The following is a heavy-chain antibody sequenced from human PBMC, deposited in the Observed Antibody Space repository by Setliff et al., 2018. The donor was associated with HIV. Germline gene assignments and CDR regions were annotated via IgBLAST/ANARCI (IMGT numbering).Heavy chain of an antibody. CDR1: GYTFTNYA. V-gene: IGHV1-3*01. D-gene: IGHD3-16*01. CDR3: ARDWGSRLSYSFYDMDV. Sequence: ASVKVSCKASGYTFTNYAMHWVRQAPGQRLEWMGWINAGNGNTKYSQKIQGRVTITRDTSASTAYMELSSLRSEDTAVYYCARDWGSRLSYSFYDMDVWGKGTTVTVSS. J-gene: IGHJ6*03. CDR2: INAGNGNT.